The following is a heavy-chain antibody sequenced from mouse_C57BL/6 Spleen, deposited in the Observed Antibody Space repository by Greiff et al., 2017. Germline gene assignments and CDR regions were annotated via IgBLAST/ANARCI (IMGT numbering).Heavy chain of an antibody. V-gene: IGHV1-26*01. D-gene: IGHD2-4*01. CDR1: GYTFTDYY. Sequence: VQLQQSGPELVKPGASVKISCKASGYTFTDYYMNWVKQSHGKSLEWIGDINPNNGGTSYNQKFKGKATLTVDKSSSTAYMELRSLTSEDSAVYYCARGGYDYETWFAYWGKGTLVTVSA. CDR2: INPNNGGT. J-gene: IGHJ3*01. CDR3: ARGGYDYETWFAY.